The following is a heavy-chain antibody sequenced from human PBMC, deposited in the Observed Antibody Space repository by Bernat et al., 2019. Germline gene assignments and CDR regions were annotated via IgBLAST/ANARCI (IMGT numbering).Heavy chain of an antibody. CDR3: ARSPRIAVAGTWGYFDY. J-gene: IGHJ4*02. V-gene: IGHV3-20*04. CDR2: MNWNGGST. Sequence: EVQLVESGGGVVRPGWSMSLSCAASGFTVDDYGMSWVRPAPGKGLEWVSGMNWNGGSTGYADSVKGRFTISRENAKNSLYLQMNSLRAEDTALYYCARSPRIAVAGTWGYFDYWGQGTLVTGTS. CDR1: GFTVDDYG. D-gene: IGHD6-19*01.